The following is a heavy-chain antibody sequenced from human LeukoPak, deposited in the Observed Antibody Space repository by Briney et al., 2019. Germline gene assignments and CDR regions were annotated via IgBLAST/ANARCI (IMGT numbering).Heavy chain of an antibody. D-gene: IGHD5-18*01. CDR1: GFTFSSYS. J-gene: IGHJ4*02. CDR2: IRYDGSNK. CDR3: ARDNTGGYGLIDY. Sequence: GGSLRLSCAASGFTFSSYSMNWVRQAPGKGLEWVAFIRYDGSNKYYADSVKGRFTISRDNAKNSLYLQMNSLRAEDTAVYYCARDNTGGYGLIDYWGQGTLVTVSS. V-gene: IGHV3-30*02.